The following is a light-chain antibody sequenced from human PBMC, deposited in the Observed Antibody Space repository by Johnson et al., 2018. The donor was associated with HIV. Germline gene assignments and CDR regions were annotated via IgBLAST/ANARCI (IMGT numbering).Light chain of an antibody. CDR3: AAWDDSLNGSYV. J-gene: IGLJ1*01. CDR1: SSNIGSNT. Sequence: QLVLTQPPSASGTPGQRVTISCSGSSSNIGSNTVNWYQQLPGTAPKLLIYRNNQRPSGVPDRFSGSKSGTSASLAISGLQAEDAADYYCAAWDDSLNGSYVFGTGTKVTVL. V-gene: IGLV1-44*01. CDR2: RNN.